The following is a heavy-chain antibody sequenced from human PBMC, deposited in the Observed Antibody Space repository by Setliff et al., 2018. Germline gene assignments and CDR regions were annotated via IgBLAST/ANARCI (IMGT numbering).Heavy chain of an antibody. CDR2: INPHGSEK. CDR1: GLSYTNDW. CDR3: FGAGTCSY. J-gene: IGHJ4*02. D-gene: IGHD3-10*01. Sequence: LRLSCTASGLSYTNDWVSWVRQAPGKGLEWLASINPHGSEKYYADSVKGRFTISRDNAKNSLSLQMNNLRSEDTAAYYCFGAGTCSYWGQGTLVTVSS. V-gene: IGHV3-7*01.